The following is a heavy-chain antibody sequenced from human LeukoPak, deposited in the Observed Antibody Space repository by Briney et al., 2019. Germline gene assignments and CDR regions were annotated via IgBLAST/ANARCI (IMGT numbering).Heavy chain of an antibody. CDR3: ARTPPKGDIDY. V-gene: IGHV1-8*01. CDR2: MSASSGNT. J-gene: IGHJ4*02. Sequence: ASVNVSCKASGYTFTSYDINWVRQATGQGLEWLGWMSASSGNTGYAQKFQGRVSMTRATSISTAYLELSSLTSEDTAVYYCARTPPKGDIDYWGQGTLVTVSS. D-gene: IGHD2-21*02. CDR1: GYTFTSYD.